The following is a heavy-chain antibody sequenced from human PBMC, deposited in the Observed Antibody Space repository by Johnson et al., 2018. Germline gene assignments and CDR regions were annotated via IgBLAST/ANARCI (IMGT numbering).Heavy chain of an antibody. J-gene: IGHJ1*01. CDR3: ARDGHTIYGSSGYVPSEYFQH. D-gene: IGHD3-22*01. Sequence: QVQLVQSGGGVVQPGRSLRLSCAASGFTFSSYAMHWVRQAPGKGLEWVAVISYDGSNKYYADSVKGRFTISRDNSKNTLYLQMNSLRAEDTAVYYCARDGHTIYGSSGYVPSEYFQHWGQGTLVTVSS. V-gene: IGHV3-30-3*01. CDR1: GFTFSSYA. CDR2: ISYDGSNK.